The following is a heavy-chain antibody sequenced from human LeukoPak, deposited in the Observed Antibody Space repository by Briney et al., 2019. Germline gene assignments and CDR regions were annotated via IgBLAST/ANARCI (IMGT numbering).Heavy chain of an antibody. Sequence: PGGPLSFSCTPSGLTFVNYPLTWVRRAPGGGLEWASVISDSGGTTNYADSVQGRFTISRDNSRNTLFLQLSSLRDDDTAIYYCAKRIGYDYGYYDYWGQGALVTVTS. V-gene: IGHV3-23*01. CDR1: GLTFVNYP. D-gene: IGHD5-18*01. J-gene: IGHJ4*02. CDR3: AKRIGYDYGYYDY. CDR2: ISDSGGTT.